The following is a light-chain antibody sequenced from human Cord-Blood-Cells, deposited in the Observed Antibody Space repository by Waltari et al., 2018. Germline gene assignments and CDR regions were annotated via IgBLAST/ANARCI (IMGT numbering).Light chain of an antibody. V-gene: IGLV2-14*04. J-gene: IGLJ2*01. Sequence: ISCTGTSSDVGGYNYVSWYQQHPGKAPKLMIYDVSNRPSGVSNRFSGSKSGNTASLTISGLQAEDEADYYCSSYTSSSTLVFGGGTKLTVL. CDR2: DVS. CDR1: SSDVGGYNY. CDR3: SSYTSSSTLV.